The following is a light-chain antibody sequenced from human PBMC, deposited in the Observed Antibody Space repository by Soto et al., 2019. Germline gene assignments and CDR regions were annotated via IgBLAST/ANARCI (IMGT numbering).Light chain of an antibody. CDR2: DVN. CDR1: RSDIGAYNF. V-gene: IGLV2-14*03. CDR3: TSWTTSTTMI. Sequence: QSALTQPASESGSPGQPITISCTGTRSDIGAYNFVSWYQQHPGEVPKLILYDVNVRPSGVSNRFSGSKSGNTASLTISGLQAEDEADYYCTSWTTSTTMIFGGATKLTVL. J-gene: IGLJ2*01.